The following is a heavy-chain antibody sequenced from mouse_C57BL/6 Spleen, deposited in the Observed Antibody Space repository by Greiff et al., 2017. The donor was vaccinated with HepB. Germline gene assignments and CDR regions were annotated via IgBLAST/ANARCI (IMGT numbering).Heavy chain of an antibody. Sequence: QVHVKQSGAELVRPGTSVKMSCKASGYTFTNYWIGWAKQRPGHGLEWIGDIYPGGGYTNYNEKFKGKATLTADKSSSTAYMQFSSLTSEDSAIYYCARSGTTVVATRDWYFDVWGTGTTVTVSS. CDR2: IYPGGGYT. D-gene: IGHD1-1*01. V-gene: IGHV1-63*01. CDR3: ARSGTTVVATRDWYFDV. J-gene: IGHJ1*03. CDR1: GYTFTNYW.